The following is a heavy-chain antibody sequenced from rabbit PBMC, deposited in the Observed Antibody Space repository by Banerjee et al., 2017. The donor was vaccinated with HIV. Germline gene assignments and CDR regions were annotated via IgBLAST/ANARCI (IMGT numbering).Heavy chain of an antibody. D-gene: IGHD7-1*01. CDR1: GFSFSSSYW. CDR2: IYTGDGNT. V-gene: IGHV1S45*01. Sequence: QEQLEESGGGLVKPGASLTLTCTASGFSFSSSYWICWVRQAPGKGLEWIGCIYTGDGNTCYASWAKGRFTISKTSSTTVTLQMTSLTAADTATYFCARAGYAGYSGYPYLNLWGQGTLVTVS. J-gene: IGHJ4*01. CDR3: ARAGYAGYSGYPYLNL.